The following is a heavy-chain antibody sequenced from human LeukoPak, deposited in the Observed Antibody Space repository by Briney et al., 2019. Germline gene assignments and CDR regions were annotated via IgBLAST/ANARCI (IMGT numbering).Heavy chain of an antibody. V-gene: IGHV3-21*01. CDR2: ISSSSSYI. Sequence: GALKPSCSTSGFTLSSYCINWGRPAPRKGLEWVSSISSSSSYIYYADSVKGRFTISRDNAKNSLYLQMNSLRAEDTAVYYCARARGSAGYWGQGTLVTVSS. CDR3: ARARGSAGY. CDR1: GFTLSSYC. J-gene: IGHJ4*02. D-gene: IGHD6-25*01.